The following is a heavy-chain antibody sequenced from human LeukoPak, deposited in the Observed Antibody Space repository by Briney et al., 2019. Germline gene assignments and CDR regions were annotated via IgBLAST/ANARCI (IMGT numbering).Heavy chain of an antibody. CDR2: IIPIFGTA. J-gene: IGHJ6*03. Sequence: SVKVSCKASGATFSSYAISWVRQAPGQGLEWMGGIIPIFGTANYAQKFQGRVTITADESTSTAYMELSSLRSEDTAVYYCARESIVVVPAAKYYDFWSGYFNYMDVWGKGTTVIVCS. CDR1: GATFSSYA. D-gene: IGHD3-3*01. V-gene: IGHV1-69*13. CDR3: ARESIVVVPAAKYYDFWSGYFNYMDV.